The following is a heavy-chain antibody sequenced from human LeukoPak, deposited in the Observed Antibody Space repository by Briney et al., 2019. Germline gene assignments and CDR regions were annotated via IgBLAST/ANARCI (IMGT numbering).Heavy chain of an antibody. CDR1: GYSFSFYW. J-gene: IGHJ3*02. CDR2: IYPGDSDT. D-gene: IGHD3-10*01. V-gene: IGHV5-51*01. CDR3: ARETPTRGAFDI. Sequence: AESLKISCKGSGYSFSFYWIGCVRHKPGEDLEGMGAIYPGDSDTRYSPSFQGRVTLSADKSISTAYLQWSSLKASDTAMYYCARETPTRGAFDIWGQGTMVTASS.